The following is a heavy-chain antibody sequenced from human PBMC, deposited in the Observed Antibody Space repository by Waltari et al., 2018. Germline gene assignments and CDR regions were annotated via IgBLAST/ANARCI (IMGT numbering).Heavy chain of an antibody. CDR1: GFTFSSYW. Sequence: EVQLVESGGGLVQPGGSLRLSCAASGFTFSSYWMHWVRQAPGQGLVWVPRINSDGSSTSYADSVKGRFTISRDNAKNTLYLQMNSLRAEDTAVYYCARGRYCSSTSCYSAPHYYYYGMDVWGQGTTVTVSS. CDR2: INSDGSST. D-gene: IGHD2-2*01. CDR3: ARGRYCSSTSCYSAPHYYYYGMDV. V-gene: IGHV3-74*01. J-gene: IGHJ6*02.